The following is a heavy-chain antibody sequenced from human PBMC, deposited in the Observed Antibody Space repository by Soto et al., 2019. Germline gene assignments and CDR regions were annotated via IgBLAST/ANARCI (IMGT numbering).Heavy chain of an antibody. CDR2: ISTTGDST. V-gene: IGHV3-23*01. J-gene: IGHJ1*01. Sequence: EVQLLESGGGLVQPGGSLRLSCAASGFTFSSDTMSWVRQAPGKGLEWVSAISTTGDSTYYAASVRGRFTISRDISTNSMYLQMNSLRAEDTAVYYCAKSDGSGWFYYFQHWGQGTLVTVSS. CDR1: GFTFSSDT. D-gene: IGHD6-19*01. CDR3: AKSDGSGWFYYFQH.